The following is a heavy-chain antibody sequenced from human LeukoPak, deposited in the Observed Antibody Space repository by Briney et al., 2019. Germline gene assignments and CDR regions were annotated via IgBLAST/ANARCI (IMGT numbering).Heavy chain of an antibody. Sequence: SETLSLTCTVSGGSISSYYWSWIRQPPGKGLEWIGYIYYSGSTNYNPSLKSRVTISVDTSKNQFSLKLSSVTAADTAVYYCARGRGCSGGSCYSPVIAYYYYYYGMDVWGQGTTVTVSS. CDR1: GGSISSYY. CDR3: ARGRGCSGGSCYSPVIAYYYYYYGMDV. V-gene: IGHV4-59*01. CDR2: IYYSGST. J-gene: IGHJ6*02. D-gene: IGHD2-15*01.